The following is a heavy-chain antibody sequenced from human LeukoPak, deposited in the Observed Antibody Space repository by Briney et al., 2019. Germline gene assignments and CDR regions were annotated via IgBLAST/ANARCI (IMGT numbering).Heavy chain of an antibody. D-gene: IGHD1-1*01. J-gene: IGHJ5*02. CDR3: ARDPRNEGFDP. CDR2: ISSSSSYI. Sequence: PGGSLRLSCAASGFTFSSYSMNWVRQAPGKGLEWVSSISSSSSYIYYADSVKGRFTISRDNAKNTLYLEMNSLRAEDTAVYYCARDPRNEGFDPWGQGTLVTVSS. CDR1: GFTFSSYS. V-gene: IGHV3-21*01.